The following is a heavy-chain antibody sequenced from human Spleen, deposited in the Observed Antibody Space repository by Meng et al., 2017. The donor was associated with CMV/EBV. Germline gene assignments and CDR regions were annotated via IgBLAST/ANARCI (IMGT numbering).Heavy chain of an antibody. D-gene: IGHD3-22*01. CDR1: GGYFSSSKW. V-gene: IGHV4-4*02. CDR3: ARNGYYSLDY. Sequence: SLTCAVSGGYFSSSKWWSWVRQPPGKGLEWIGEIYDSGTTTYNPSLKSRVTISLDESKNEFSLKLSSVTAADTAVYYCARNGYYSLDYWSQGTLVTVSS. CDR2: IYDSGTT. J-gene: IGHJ4*02.